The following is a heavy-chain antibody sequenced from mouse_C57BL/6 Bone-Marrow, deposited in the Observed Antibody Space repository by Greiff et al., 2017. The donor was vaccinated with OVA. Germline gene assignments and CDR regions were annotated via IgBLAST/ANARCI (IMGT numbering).Heavy chain of an antibody. CDR2: IYPGSGNT. V-gene: IGHV1-76*01. CDR3: ARSISRYDC. CDR1: GYTFTDYY. J-gene: IGHJ4*01. Sequence: VQLQQSGAELVRPGASVKLSCKASGYTFTDYYINWVKQRPGQGLEWIARIYPGSGNTYYNEKFKGKATLTAEKSSTTAYMQLSSLTSDDSAVYFCARSISRYDCWGQGASVTVSS.